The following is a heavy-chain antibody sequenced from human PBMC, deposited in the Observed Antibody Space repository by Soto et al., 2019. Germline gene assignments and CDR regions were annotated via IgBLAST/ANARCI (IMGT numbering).Heavy chain of an antibody. J-gene: IGHJ4*02. Sequence: SGTLSLTCIVSGFSISSGGKYWSCIRPHTRKGLAYIRYTYYSRSTYYNPSLKSRVNISVDTLKTQFSLKLSSVNAAETAVYYCARDSSGYFYYWGKGTRVPVSS. CDR2: TYYSRST. CDR3: ARDSSGYFYY. V-gene: IGHV4-31*03. CDR1: GFSISSGGKY. D-gene: IGHD3-22*01.